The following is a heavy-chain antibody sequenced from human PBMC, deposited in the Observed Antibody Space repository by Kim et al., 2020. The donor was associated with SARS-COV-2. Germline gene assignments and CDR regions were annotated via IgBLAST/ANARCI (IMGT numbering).Heavy chain of an antibody. CDR2: ISSSGSTI. V-gene: IGHV3-48*03. Sequence: GGSLRLSCAASGFTFSSYEMNWVRQAPGKGLEWVSYISSSGSTIYYADSVKGRFTISRDNAKNSLYLQMNSLRAEDTAVYYCARDPVGGTLQTDAFDIWGQGTMVTVSS. J-gene: IGHJ3*02. D-gene: IGHD1-26*01. CDR3: ARDPVGGTLQTDAFDI. CDR1: GFTFSSYE.